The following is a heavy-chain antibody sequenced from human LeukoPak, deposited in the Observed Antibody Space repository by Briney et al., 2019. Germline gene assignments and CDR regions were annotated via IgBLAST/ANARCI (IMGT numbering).Heavy chain of an antibody. V-gene: IGHV1-18*01. CDR2: ISAYNGNT. J-gene: IGHJ6*02. CDR1: GCTFTSYG. CDR3: ARWAPYYYYYGMDV. Sequence: GASVKVSCKASGCTFTSYGISWVRQAPGQGLEWMGWISAYNGNTNYAQKLQGRVTMTTDTSTSTAYMELRSLRSDDTAVYYCARWAPYYYYYGMDVWGQGTTVTVSS. D-gene: IGHD1-26*01.